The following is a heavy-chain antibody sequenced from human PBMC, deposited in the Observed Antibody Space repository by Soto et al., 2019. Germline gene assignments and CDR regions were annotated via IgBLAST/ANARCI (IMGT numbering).Heavy chain of an antibody. Sequence: KASETLSLTCTVSGGSISSGDYYWSWIRQPPGKGLERIGYIYYSGSTYYNPSLKSRVTISVDTSKNQFSLKLSSVTAADTAVYYCARVIGAEDSSGYYYNWFDPWGQGTLVTVSS. CDR3: ARVIGAEDSSGYYYNWFDP. J-gene: IGHJ5*02. V-gene: IGHV4-30-4*01. CDR1: GGSISSGDYY. CDR2: IYYSGST. D-gene: IGHD3-22*01.